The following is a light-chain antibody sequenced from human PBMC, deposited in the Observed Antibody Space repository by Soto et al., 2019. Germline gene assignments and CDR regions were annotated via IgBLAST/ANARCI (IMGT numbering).Light chain of an antibody. J-gene: IGLJ3*02. CDR2: EDT. CDR3: CSYTPSATLM. CDR1: TNDVGNYPL. V-gene: IGLV2-23*01. Sequence: QSVLTQPASVSGSPGQSITISCTGTTNDVGNYPLVSWYQHHPGKVPEAIIFEDTKRPSGVSDRFSGSKPGNTASLTISGLQVGDEADYYCCSYTPSATLMFGGGTKVTVL.